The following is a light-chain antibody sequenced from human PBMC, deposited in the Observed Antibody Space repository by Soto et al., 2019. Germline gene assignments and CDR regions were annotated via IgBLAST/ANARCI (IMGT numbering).Light chain of an antibody. J-gene: IGKJ1*01. CDR3: QQYGSSIQT. V-gene: IGKV3-20*01. Sequence: EFVLTQSPGTLSLSPGERATLSCRASQTVRNNYLAWYQQKPGQAPRLLIYGASRRATGFPARFSGSGSGTDFTLTISSLQSEDFAVYYCQQYGSSIQTFGQGTKVDIK. CDR2: GAS. CDR1: QTVRNNY.